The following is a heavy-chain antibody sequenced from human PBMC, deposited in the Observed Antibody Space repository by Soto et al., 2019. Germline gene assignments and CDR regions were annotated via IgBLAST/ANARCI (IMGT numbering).Heavy chain of an antibody. CDR2: ISSSGSTK. V-gene: IGHV3-11*01. CDR1: GFSFRDSY. Sequence: GGSLRLSCAASGFSFRDSYMSWIRQAPGKGLEWISYISSSGSTKFYAESVKGRFTISRDNAKNSLYLQMNSLRADDTGVYYCAREGSYNYVWGNNYWGQGT. CDR3: AREGSYNYVWGNNY. D-gene: IGHD3-16*01. J-gene: IGHJ4*02.